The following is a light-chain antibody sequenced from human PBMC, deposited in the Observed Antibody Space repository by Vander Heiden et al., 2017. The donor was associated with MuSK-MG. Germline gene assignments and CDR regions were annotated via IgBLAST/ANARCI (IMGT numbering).Light chain of an antibody. J-gene: IGLJ2*01. V-gene: IGLV6-57*01. CDR1: SGSIASNY. CDR2: DDN. Sequence: NFMLTQPHSVSESPGKTVTISCTRSSGSIASNYVQWYQQRPGSSPTTVIYDDNQRPSGVPARFSGSIDSSSNSASLTISGLKTEDESDYYCQSYDSSNVVFGGGTKLTVL. CDR3: QSYDSSNVV.